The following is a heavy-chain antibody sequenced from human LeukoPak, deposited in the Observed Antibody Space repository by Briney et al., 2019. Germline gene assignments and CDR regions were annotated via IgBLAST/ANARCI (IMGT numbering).Heavy chain of an antibody. CDR2: IYYSGST. Sequence: PSETLSLTCTVSGGSISSGDYYWSWIRQPPGKGLEWIGNIYYSGSTYYNPSLKSRVTISVDTSKNQFSLKLSSVTAADTAVYYCARGPPPNYYDSSLYFDYWGQGTLVTVSS. CDR1: GGSISSGDYY. D-gene: IGHD3-22*01. V-gene: IGHV4-30-4*01. J-gene: IGHJ4*02. CDR3: ARGPPPNYYDSSLYFDY.